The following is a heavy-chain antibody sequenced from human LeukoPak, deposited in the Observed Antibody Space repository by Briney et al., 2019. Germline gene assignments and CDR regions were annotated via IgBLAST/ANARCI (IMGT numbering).Heavy chain of an antibody. V-gene: IGHV1-8*01. D-gene: IGHD3-3*01. Sequence: ASVKVSCKASGYTFTSYDINWVRQATGQGLEWMGWMNPNSGNTGYAQKFQGRVTMTRNTSISTAYMELSSLRSEDTAVYYCARVRYDFWSGYLDYYYYYMDVWGKGTTVTVSS. J-gene: IGHJ6*03. CDR1: GYTFTSYD. CDR3: ARVRYDFWSGYLDYYYYYMDV. CDR2: MNPNSGNT.